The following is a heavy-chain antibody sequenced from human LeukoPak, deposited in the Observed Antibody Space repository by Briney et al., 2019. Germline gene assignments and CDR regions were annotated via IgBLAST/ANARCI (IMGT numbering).Heavy chain of an antibody. CDR3: XXXXXXVVXPXXXXFDS. V-gene: IGHV3-23*01. CDR2: ISTTGGST. J-gene: IGHJ4*03. CDR1: GFSFNNYA. Sequence: PGGSLRLSCAASGFSFNNYAMSWVRQAPGKGLEWVSAISTTGGSTYYADSVKGRFTVSRDNSKNTLSLQMDSLRVEDTALYNXXXXXXXVVXPXXXXFDSWXXXTXVTVSS.